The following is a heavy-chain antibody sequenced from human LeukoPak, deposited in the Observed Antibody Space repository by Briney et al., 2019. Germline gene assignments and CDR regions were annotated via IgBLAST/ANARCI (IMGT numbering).Heavy chain of an antibody. Sequence: ASVKVSCKASGGTFSSYAISWVRQAPGQGLEWMGGIIPIFGTANYAQKSQGRVTITADESTSTAYMELSSLRSEDTAVYYCASRHDSSGYGPKNYYYYYGMDVWGQGTTVTVSS. CDR2: IIPIFGTA. D-gene: IGHD3-22*01. V-gene: IGHV1-69*01. CDR1: GGTFSSYA. CDR3: ASRHDSSGYGPKNYYYYYGMDV. J-gene: IGHJ6*02.